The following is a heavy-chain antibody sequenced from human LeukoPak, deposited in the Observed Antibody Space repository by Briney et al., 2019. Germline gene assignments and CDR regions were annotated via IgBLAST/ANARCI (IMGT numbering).Heavy chain of an antibody. CDR2: IRSSTTYV. J-gene: IGHJ4*02. Sequence: GGSLRLSCAASGFTFSSYSMNWVRQAPGKGLEWVSSIRSSTTYVYYADSVKGRFTISRDNAKNSLYLQMNSLRAGDTAVYYCARAMVDGSFDYWGQGTLVTVSS. CDR1: GFTFSSYS. D-gene: IGHD2-8*01. V-gene: IGHV3-21*01. CDR3: ARAMVDGSFDY.